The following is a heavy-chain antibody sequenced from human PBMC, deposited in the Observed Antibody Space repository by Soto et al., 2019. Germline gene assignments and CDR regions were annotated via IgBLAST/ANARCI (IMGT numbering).Heavy chain of an antibody. Sequence: QVQLVQSGAEVKKPGASVKVSCKASGYTFTSYDINWVRQATGQGLEWMGWMNPNSGNTGYAQKFQGRVTMTRNTSISTAYMDLSSLRSEDTAVYYCATGASGSYSYAFDIWGQGTMVTVSS. J-gene: IGHJ3*02. D-gene: IGHD1-26*01. CDR3: ATGASGSYSYAFDI. CDR1: GYTFTSYD. V-gene: IGHV1-8*01. CDR2: MNPNSGNT.